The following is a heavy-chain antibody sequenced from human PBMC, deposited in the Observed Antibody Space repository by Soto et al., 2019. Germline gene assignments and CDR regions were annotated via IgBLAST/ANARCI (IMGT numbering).Heavy chain of an antibody. CDR3: TRGPRPTPTGTGAF. CDR1: GFTFSMYW. D-gene: IGHD1-1*01. J-gene: IGHJ4*02. Sequence: EVQLVESGGGLVQPGGSLRLSCAASGFTFSMYWMHWVRQVPGKGPEWVSRINDDGISTNYADSVKGRFTISRDNAKNTLYLQMNALRVEDTGVYYCTRGPRPTPTGTGAFWGQGTLVTVSS. CDR2: INDDGIST. V-gene: IGHV3-74*01.